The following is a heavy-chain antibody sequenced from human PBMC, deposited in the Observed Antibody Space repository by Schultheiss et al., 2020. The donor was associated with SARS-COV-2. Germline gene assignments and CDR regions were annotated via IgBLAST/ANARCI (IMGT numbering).Heavy chain of an antibody. V-gene: IGHV4-61*01. CDR3: ARGFYGSGSYGAFDY. J-gene: IGHJ4*02. CDR2: IYYSGST. CDR1: GGSVNSGSSY. D-gene: IGHD3-10*01. Sequence: SETLSLTCTVSGGSVNSGSSYWSWIRQPPGKGLEWIGYIYYSGSTKYNPSLKNRVTMSLDTSKNQFSLKLSSVTAADTAVYYCARGFYGSGSYGAFDYWGQGTLVTVSS.